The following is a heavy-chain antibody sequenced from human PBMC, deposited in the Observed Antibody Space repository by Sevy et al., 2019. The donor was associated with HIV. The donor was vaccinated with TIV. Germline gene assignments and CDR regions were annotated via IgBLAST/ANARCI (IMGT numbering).Heavy chain of an antibody. D-gene: IGHD2-15*01. Sequence: GSLRLFCAASGFNFNIYYMTLARQAPGKGLEWVANIKSDGRDKYYVDSVKGRFTIPRDNDKNSLYLQMNSLTAEDTAVYYCARYGGYIDHWGHGTLVTVSS. V-gene: IGHV3-7*01. J-gene: IGHJ4*01. CDR2: IKSDGRDK. CDR3: ARYGGYIDH. CDR1: GFNFNIYY.